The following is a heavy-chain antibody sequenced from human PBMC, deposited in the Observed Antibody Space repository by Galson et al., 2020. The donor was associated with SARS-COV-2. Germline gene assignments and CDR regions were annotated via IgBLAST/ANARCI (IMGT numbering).Heavy chain of an antibody. D-gene: IGHD1-26*01. V-gene: IGHV3-30*04. CDR2: ISYDGSNK. Sequence: GGSLRLSCAASGFTFSSYAMHWVRQAPGKGLEWVAVISYDGSNKYYADSVKGRFTISRDNSKNTLYLQMNSLRAEDTAVYYCARDRSGSYTNNFDYWGQGTLVTVSS. CDR1: GFTFSSYA. J-gene: IGHJ4*02. CDR3: ARDRSGSYTNNFDY.